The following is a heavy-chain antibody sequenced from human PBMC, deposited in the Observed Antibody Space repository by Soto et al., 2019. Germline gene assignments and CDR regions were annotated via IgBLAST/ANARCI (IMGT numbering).Heavy chain of an antibody. V-gene: IGHV3-53*01. CDR2: IYSGGTT. D-gene: IGHD4-17*01. J-gene: IGHJ5*02. Sequence: EVQLVESGGGLIQPGGSLRLSCAASGFTVSSNYMSWVRQAPGKGLEWVSTIYSGGTTYYAGSVKGRFTISRDNSKNTLYLQMNSLRAEDTAVYYCASEPSNYGDDPPWGQGALVTVSS. CDR3: ASEPSNYGDDPP. CDR1: GFTVSSNY.